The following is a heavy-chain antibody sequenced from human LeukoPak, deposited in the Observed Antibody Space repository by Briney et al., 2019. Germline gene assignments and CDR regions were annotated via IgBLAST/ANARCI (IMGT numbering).Heavy chain of an antibody. CDR2: ISYDGSNK. CDR3: ATLVHQSVAGTDYFDY. V-gene: IGHV3-30*03. Sequence: GGSLRLSCAASGFTFSSYEMNWVRQAPGKGLEWVAVISYDGSNKYYADSVKGRFTISRDNSKNTLYLQMNSLRAEDTAVYYCATLVHQSVAGTDYFDYWGQGTLVTVSS. J-gene: IGHJ4*02. CDR1: GFTFSSYE. D-gene: IGHD6-19*01.